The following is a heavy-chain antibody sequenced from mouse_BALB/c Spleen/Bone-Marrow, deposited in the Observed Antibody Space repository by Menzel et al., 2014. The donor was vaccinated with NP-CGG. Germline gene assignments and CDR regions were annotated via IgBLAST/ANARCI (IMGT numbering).Heavy chain of an antibody. Sequence: VQLQQSGPELVKPGASVKISCKASGYAFSSSWMNWVKQRPGQGLEWIGRIYPGDGDTKYNGKFKGKATLTADKSSSTAYMQLSSLTSVDSAVYFCARLDHKYEGYWGQGTTLTVSS. J-gene: IGHJ2*01. D-gene: IGHD5-1-1*01. V-gene: IGHV1-82*01. CDR1: GYAFSSSW. CDR3: ARLDHKYEGY. CDR2: IYPGDGDT.